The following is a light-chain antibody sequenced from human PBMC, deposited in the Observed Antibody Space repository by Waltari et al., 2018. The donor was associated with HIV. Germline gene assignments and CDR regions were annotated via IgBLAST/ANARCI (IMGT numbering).Light chain of an antibody. CDR3: CSYAGSSNWV. Sequence: QSALTQPASVSRSPGQSITLSCTGTSSDVGSYNLVSWYQQHPGKAPKLMIYEGIKRPSGVSNRFSGSKSGNTASLTISGLQAEDEADYYCCSYAGSSNWVFGGGTKLTVL. CDR2: EGI. CDR1: SSDVGSYNL. V-gene: IGLV2-23*01. J-gene: IGLJ3*02.